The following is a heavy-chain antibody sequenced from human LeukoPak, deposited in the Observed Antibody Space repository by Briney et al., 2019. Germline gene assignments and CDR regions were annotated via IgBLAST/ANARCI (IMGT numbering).Heavy chain of an antibody. CDR3: ASSGYYDNAFDI. D-gene: IGHD3-22*01. Sequence: SETLSLTCTVSGYSISSGYYWGWIRQPPGKGLEWIGSIYHSGSTYYNPSLKSRVTISVDTSKNQFSLKLSSVTAADTAVYYCASSGYYDNAFDIWGQGTMVTVSS. V-gene: IGHV4-38-2*02. J-gene: IGHJ3*02. CDR1: GYSISSGYY. CDR2: IYHSGST.